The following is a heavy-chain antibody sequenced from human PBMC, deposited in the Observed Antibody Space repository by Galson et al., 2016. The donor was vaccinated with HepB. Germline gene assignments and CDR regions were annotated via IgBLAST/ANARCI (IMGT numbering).Heavy chain of an antibody. CDR2: ISWNSGRI. D-gene: IGHD3-10*01. J-gene: IGHJ6*02. CDR3: AKALVRGSFYYYYYSMDV. Sequence: LRLSCAASGFTFGEYAMHWVRQAPGKGLEWISGISWNSGRIGYADSVRGRFTISRDNVKNSLYLQMNSLRAEDTALYYRAKALVRGSFYYYYYSMDVWGQGTTVTVSS. CDR1: GFTFGEYA. V-gene: IGHV3-9*01.